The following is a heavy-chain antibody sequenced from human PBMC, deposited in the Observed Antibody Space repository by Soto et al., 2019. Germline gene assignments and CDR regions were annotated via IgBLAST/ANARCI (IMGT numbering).Heavy chain of an antibody. V-gene: IGHV3-30-3*01. J-gene: IGHJ4*02. D-gene: IGHD3-22*01. CDR1: GFTLSYYA. CDR3: ARTPETSGYYYYFDY. CDR2: ISYSGNNK. Sequence: QVQLVESGGGVVQPGRSLRLSCAASGFTLSYYAMHWVRQAPGKGLEWVALISYSGNNKYYADSVKGRFTISRDNSENTLYLQMNSLGAEDTAIYYCARTPETSGYYYYFDYWGQGTLITVSS.